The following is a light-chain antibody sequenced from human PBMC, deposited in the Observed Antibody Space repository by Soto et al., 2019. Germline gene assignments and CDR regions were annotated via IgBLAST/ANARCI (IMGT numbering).Light chain of an antibody. CDR1: SSDVGGYNY. CDR2: EVS. Sequence: QSALTQPASVSGSPGQSITISCTGTSSDVGGYNYVSWHQQHPGKAPKLMIYEVSNRLSGVSNRFSGSKSGNTASLTISGLQAEDEADYYCSSYTSSSTWVFGGGTKLTVL. V-gene: IGLV2-14*01. J-gene: IGLJ3*02. CDR3: SSYTSSSTWV.